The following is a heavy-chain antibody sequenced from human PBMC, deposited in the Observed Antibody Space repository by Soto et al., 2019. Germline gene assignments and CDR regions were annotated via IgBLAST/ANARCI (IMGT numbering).Heavy chain of an antibody. CDR1: CGSFSGYY. V-gene: IGHV4-34*01. Sequence: SETLSLTCAVYCGSFSGYYWSWIRQPPGKGLEWIGEINHSGSTNYDPSLKSRVTISVDTSKNQFSLKLSSMTAADTAVYYCARDTFHWSIDYWGQGTLVTVSS. J-gene: IGHJ4*02. D-gene: IGHD2-8*02. CDR3: ARDTFHWSIDY. CDR2: INHSGST.